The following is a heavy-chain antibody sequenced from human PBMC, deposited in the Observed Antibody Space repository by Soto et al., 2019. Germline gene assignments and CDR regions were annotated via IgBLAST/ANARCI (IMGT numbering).Heavy chain of an antibody. CDR3: ARGGEIVVVITSFDY. Sequence: GGSLRLSCAASGFTFSSYAMHWVRQAPGKGLEWVAVISYDGSNKYYADSVKGRFTISRDNSKNTLYLQMNSLRAEDTAVYYCARGGEIVVVITSFDYWGQGTLVTVSS. D-gene: IGHD3-22*01. V-gene: IGHV3-30-3*01. CDR1: GFTFSSYA. J-gene: IGHJ4*02. CDR2: ISYDGSNK.